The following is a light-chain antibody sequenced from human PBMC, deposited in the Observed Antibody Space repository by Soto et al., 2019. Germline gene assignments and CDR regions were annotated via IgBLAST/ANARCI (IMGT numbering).Light chain of an antibody. CDR2: DVN. J-gene: IGLJ2*01. CDR3: QSYDSSLVV. Sequence: QSALTQPRSVSGSPGQSVTISCTGASGDIGGYNYVSWYQHHPGKAPKLIIFDVNKRPSGVPDRFSGSKSGNTASLTISGLQPEDEADYYCQSYDSSLVVFGGGTKLTVL. V-gene: IGLV2-11*01. CDR1: SGDIGGYNY.